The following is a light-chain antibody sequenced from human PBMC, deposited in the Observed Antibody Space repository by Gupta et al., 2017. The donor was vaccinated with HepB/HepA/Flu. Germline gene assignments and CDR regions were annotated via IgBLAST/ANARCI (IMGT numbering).Light chain of an antibody. CDR1: QSVTSY. Sequence: EIVLTQSPATLSLSPGERATLSCRASQSVTSYLAWSQQKPGQAPRLLIYEASNRATGIPARFSGSGSGTDFTLTISSLEPEDFAVYYCQQRSNWPPLTFGGGTKVEIE. V-gene: IGKV3-11*01. CDR3: QQRSNWPPLT. CDR2: EAS. J-gene: IGKJ4*01.